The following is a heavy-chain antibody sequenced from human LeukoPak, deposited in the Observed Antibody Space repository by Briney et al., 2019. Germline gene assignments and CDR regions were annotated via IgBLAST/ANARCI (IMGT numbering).Heavy chain of an antibody. J-gene: IGHJ4*02. CDR3: ARDRFRLRYFDWLLFY. CDR2: IIPIFDTA. CDR1: GGTFSSYS. Sequence: SVKVSCKASGGTFSSYSISWVRQAPGQGLEWMGGIIPIFDTADYAQKFQGRVTITADESTSTAYMELSSLRSEDTAVYYCARDRFRLRYFDWLLFYWGQGTLVTVSS. D-gene: IGHD3-9*01. V-gene: IGHV1-69*13.